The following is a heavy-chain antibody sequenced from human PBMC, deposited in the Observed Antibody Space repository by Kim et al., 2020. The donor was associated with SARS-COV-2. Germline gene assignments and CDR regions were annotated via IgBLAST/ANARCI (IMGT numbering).Heavy chain of an antibody. D-gene: IGHD4-17*01. CDR3: ARDDHGDYSIDY. CDR2: IWYDGSNK. V-gene: IGHV3-33*01. CDR1: GFTFSKFG. J-gene: IGHJ4*02. Sequence: GGSLRLSCGASGFTFSKFGMHWVRQAPGKGLEWVAVIWYDGSNKYYADSVKGRFTISRDNSKNTMYLRLNSLRAEDTAFYYCARDDHGDYSIDYWGQGTLVTVSS.